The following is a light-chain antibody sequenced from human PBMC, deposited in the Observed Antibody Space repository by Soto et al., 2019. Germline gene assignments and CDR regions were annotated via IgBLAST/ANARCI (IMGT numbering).Light chain of an antibody. V-gene: IGKV1-5*02. CDR3: QHYNSYSEA. CDR1: QSISNW. Sequence: DIQMTQSPSALSASVGDRVTIICRASQSISNWLAWYQQKPGTAPKVLIYHASNLQSGVPSRFSGSGSGTEFTLTISSLQPDDFATYYCQHYNSYSEAFGQGTKVDIK. CDR2: HAS. J-gene: IGKJ1*01.